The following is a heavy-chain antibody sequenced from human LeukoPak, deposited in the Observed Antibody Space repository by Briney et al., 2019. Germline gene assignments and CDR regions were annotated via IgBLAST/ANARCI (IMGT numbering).Heavy chain of an antibody. V-gene: IGHV3-23*01. D-gene: IGHD5-12*01. CDR3: ARARPSMWIDY. CDR2: ISGSGGST. Sequence: WGSLRLSCAASGFTFSSYGMSWVRQAPGKGLEWVSAISGSGGSTYYADSVKGRFTISRDSSKNTLYLQMNSLRPEDTAVYYCARARPSMWIDYWGQGTLVTVSS. CDR1: GFTFSSYG. J-gene: IGHJ4*02.